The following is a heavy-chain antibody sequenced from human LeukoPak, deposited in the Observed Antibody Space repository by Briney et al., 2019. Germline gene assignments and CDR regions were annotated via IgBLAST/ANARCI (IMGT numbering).Heavy chain of an antibody. Sequence: GASVKVSCKASGYTFTDYYMHWVRQAPGKGLEWMGWINPNSGGTNYAQKFQGRVTMTTDTSISTAYMEVSRLRSDDTAVYYCARVRIGQQLDKYYYYAMDVWGQGTTVTVSS. V-gene: IGHV1-2*02. D-gene: IGHD6-13*01. CDR3: ARVRIGQQLDKYYYYAMDV. CDR1: GYTFTDYY. J-gene: IGHJ6*02. CDR2: INPNSGGT.